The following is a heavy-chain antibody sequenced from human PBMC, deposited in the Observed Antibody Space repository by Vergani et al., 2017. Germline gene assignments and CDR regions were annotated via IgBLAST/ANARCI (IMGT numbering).Heavy chain of an antibody. D-gene: IGHD5-12*01. CDR2: IYTSGST. CDR3: ARGGYSGYEPYYYYYYMDV. V-gene: IGHV4-4*07. J-gene: IGHJ6*03. Sequence: QVQLQESGPGLVKPSETLSLTCTVSGGSISSYYWSWIRQPAGKGLEWIGRIYTSGSTNYNPSLKSRVTMSVDTSKKQFSLKLSSVTAADTAVYYCARGGYSGYEPYYYYYYMDVWGKGTTVTVSS. CDR1: GGSISSYY.